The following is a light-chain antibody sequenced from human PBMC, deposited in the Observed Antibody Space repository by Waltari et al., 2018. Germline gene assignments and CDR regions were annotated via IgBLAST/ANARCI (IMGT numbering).Light chain of an antibody. CDR2: DAS. V-gene: IGKV3-11*01. CDR1: QSVSSY. J-gene: IGKJ4*01. CDR3: QQRSNWPLT. Sequence: EIVFTQSPATLSLSPGERAPLSCRASQSVSSYLAWYQQKPGQAPRLLIYDASNRATGIPARFSGSGSGTDFTLTISSLEPEDFAVYYCQQRSNWPLTFGGGTKVEIK.